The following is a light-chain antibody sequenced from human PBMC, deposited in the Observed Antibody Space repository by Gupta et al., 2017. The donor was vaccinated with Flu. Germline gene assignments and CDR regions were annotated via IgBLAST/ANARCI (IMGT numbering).Light chain of an antibody. CDR1: NMRSNN. CDR3: PLSDSSSDHLV. V-gene: IGLV3-21*02. J-gene: IGLJ3*02. Sequence: TTRCTSTGNNMRSNNAHGYQQKPGQAPMMLVYDESNRPSGTPERFSGSNSGNKATLTLTSAEAEDEADYYCPLSDSSSDHLVFGGGTKLTV. CDR2: DES.